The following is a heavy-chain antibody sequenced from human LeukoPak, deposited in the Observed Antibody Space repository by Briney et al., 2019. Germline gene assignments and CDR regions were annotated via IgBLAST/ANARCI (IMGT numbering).Heavy chain of an antibody. CDR2: IYPSGST. J-gene: IGHJ4*02. CDR3: ARGASTTWPGNFDY. CDR1: GGSTSSYY. V-gene: IGHV4-4*07. Sequence: PSETLSLTCTVSGGSTSSYYWSWMRQPAGKALEWIGRIYPSGSTNYNPSLKSRVTMSVDTSQNQFSLKMTSVTAADTAVYYCARGASTTWPGNFDYWGQGTLVTVSS. D-gene: IGHD1-14*01.